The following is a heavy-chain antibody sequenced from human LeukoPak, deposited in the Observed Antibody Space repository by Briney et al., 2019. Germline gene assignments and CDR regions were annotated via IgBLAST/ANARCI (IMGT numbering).Heavy chain of an antibody. J-gene: IGHJ4*02. Sequence: GGTLRLSCAASGFTFSSYGMSWVSQAPGKGLDWVSAISGSGGSTYYADSVKGRFTISRDNSKNTLYLQMNSLRAEDTAVYYCAKHSPILRYFDWLFPFDYWGQGTLVTVSS. CDR1: GFTFSSYG. V-gene: IGHV3-23*01. D-gene: IGHD3-9*01. CDR3: AKHSPILRYFDWLFPFDY. CDR2: ISGSGGST.